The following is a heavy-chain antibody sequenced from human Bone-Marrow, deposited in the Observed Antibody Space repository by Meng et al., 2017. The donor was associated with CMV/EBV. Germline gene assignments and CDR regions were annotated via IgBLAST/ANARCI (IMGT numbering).Heavy chain of an antibody. V-gene: IGHV3-33*06. Sequence: GESLKISCAASRLTFSSYDMHWVRQAPGKGLEWVAVIRYDGGNKYYEDSVKGRFTISRDNSKNTLYLQMNSLRAEDTAVYYCAKGSHSSGWPRDWFDPWGQGTLVTVSS. D-gene: IGHD6-19*01. J-gene: IGHJ5*02. CDR2: IRYDGGNK. CDR3: AKGSHSSGWPRDWFDP. CDR1: RLTFSSYD.